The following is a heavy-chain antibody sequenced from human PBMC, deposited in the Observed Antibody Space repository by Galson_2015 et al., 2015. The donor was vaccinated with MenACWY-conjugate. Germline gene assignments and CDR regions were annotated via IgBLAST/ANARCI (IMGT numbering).Heavy chain of an antibody. CDR1: GGTFSGYA. J-gene: IGHJ6*02. Sequence: SVKVSCKASGGTFSGYAIVWVRQAPGQGLEWMGGISPIFGTANYAQKMQDRVTITADESATTAYMELRGLRSEETAVYYCGRGVGLYQLLSGHYYYGMDVWGQGTTVTVSS. D-gene: IGHD2-2*01. CDR3: GRGVGLYQLLSGHYYYGMDV. V-gene: IGHV1-69*13. CDR2: ISPIFGTA.